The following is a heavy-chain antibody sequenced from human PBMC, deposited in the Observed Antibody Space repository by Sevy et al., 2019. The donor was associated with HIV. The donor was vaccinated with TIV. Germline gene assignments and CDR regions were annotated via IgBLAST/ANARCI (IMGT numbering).Heavy chain of an antibody. J-gene: IGHJ4*02. CDR3: ARAHCTDGACFRSGYFDY. Sequence: GGSLRLSCAASGFTFADHAFHWVRQAPGKGLEWVAIISFDGRNKRLAESVKGRFTISRDDSKNTVYLQMTSLRPEDTAVYYCARAHCTDGACFRSGYFDYWGQGTLVTVSS. V-gene: IGHV3-30*04. D-gene: IGHD2-8*01. CDR2: ISFDGRNK. CDR1: GFTFADHA.